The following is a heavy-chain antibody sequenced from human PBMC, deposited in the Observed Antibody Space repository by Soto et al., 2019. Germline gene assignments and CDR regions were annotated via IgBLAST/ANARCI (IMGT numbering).Heavy chain of an antibody. CDR2: ITSSSSTI. V-gene: IGHV3-48*02. J-gene: IGHJ4*02. CDR1: GFTFSSYS. D-gene: IGHD1-26*01. CDR3: ARGEVGATTALKSLFDY. Sequence: EVQLVESGGGLVQPGGSLGLSCAASGFTFSSYSMNWVRQAPGKGLEWVSYITSSSSTIYYADSVKGRFTISRDNAKNSLYLQMNSLRDEDTAVYYCARGEVGATTALKSLFDYWGQGTLVTVSS.